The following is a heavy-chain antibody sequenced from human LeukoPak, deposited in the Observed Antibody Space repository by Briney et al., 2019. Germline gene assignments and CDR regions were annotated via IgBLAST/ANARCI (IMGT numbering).Heavy chain of an antibody. Sequence: SETLSLTCTVSGGSISSYYWSWIRQPPGKGLEWIGYIYYSGSTNYNPSLKSRVTISVDTSKNQFSLKLSSVTAADTAVYYCARLAASDAFDIWGQGTMVTVSS. CDR2: IYYSGST. CDR1: GGSISSYY. D-gene: IGHD2-15*01. CDR3: ARLAASDAFDI. J-gene: IGHJ3*02. V-gene: IGHV4-59*08.